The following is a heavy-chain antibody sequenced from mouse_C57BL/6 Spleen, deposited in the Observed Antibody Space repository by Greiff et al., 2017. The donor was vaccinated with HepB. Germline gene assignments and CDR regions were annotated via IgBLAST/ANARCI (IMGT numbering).Heavy chain of an antibody. Sequence: EVKLVESGGGLVKPGGSLKLSCAASGFTFSSYAMSWVRQTPEKRLEWVATISDGGSYTYYPDNVKGRFTISRDNAKNNLYLQMSHLKSEDTAMYYCARDRDYYGSSSRFDYWGQGTTLTVSS. CDR2: ISDGGSYT. J-gene: IGHJ2*01. CDR3: ARDRDYYGSSSRFDY. V-gene: IGHV5-4*01. CDR1: GFTFSSYA. D-gene: IGHD1-1*01.